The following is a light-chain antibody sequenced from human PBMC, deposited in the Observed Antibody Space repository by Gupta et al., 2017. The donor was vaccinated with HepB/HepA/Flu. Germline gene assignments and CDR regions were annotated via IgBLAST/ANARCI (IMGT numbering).Light chain of an antibody. CDR1: QSVSTSY. V-gene: IGKV3-20*01. CDR3: HQHGYSPYS. Sequence: EIVLTLSPGTLSLSPGEGATLSCRASQSVSTSYLAWYQQKPGQAPRLLIYGTYTRATGIPDRFSGSGSGTDFSLTISRLEPDDFAVYHCHQHGYSPYSFGQGTKLEMK. J-gene: IGKJ2*03. CDR2: GTY.